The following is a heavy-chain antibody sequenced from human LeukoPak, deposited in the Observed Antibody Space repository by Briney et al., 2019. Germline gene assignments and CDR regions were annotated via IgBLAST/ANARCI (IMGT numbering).Heavy chain of an antibody. CDR3: ARGRSPGEYSYGLGY. V-gene: IGHV4-59*01. J-gene: IGHJ4*02. CDR1: GGSISSYY. CDR2: IYYSGST. Sequence: SETLSLTCTVSGGSISSYYWSWIRQPPGKGLEWIGYIYYSGSTNYNPSLKSRVTISVDTSKNQFSLKLSSVTAADTAVCYCARGRSPGEYSYGLGYWGQGTLVTVSS. D-gene: IGHD5-18*01.